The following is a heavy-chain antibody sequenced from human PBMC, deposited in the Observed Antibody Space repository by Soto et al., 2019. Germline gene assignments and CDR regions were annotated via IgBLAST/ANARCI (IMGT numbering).Heavy chain of an antibody. CDR2: IWYDGSNK. CDR3: ARGPPPTSSYYYYMDV. J-gene: IGHJ6*03. Sequence: PGGSLRLSCAASGFTFSSYGMHWVRQAPGKGLEWVAVIWYDGSNKYYADSVKGRFTISRDNSKNTLYLQMNSLRAEDTAVYYCARGPPPTSSYYYYMDVWGKGTTVTVSS. V-gene: IGHV3-33*01. CDR1: GFTFSSYG.